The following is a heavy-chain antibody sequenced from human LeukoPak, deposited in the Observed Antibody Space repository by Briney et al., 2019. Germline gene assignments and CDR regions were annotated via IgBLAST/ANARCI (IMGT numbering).Heavy chain of an antibody. V-gene: IGHV4-39*07. D-gene: IGHD3-3*01. J-gene: IGHJ4*02. CDR1: GGSISSSSYY. CDR3: ARGDFWSGTGYFDY. Sequence: SETLSLTCTVSGGSISSSSYYWGWIRQPPGKGLEWIGSIYYSGSTYYNPSLKSRVTISVDTSKNQFSLQLSSVTAADTAVYYCARGDFWSGTGYFDYWGQGTLVTVSS. CDR2: IYYSGST.